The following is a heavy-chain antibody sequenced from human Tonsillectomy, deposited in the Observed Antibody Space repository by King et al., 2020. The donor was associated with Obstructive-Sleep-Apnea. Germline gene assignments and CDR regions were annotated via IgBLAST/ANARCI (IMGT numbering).Heavy chain of an antibody. Sequence: VQLQESGPGLVKPSETLSLTCTVSGGSISSYYWSWIRQPPGKGLEWIGYIYYSGSTNYNPSLKSRVTISVDTSKNQFSLKLSSVTAADTAVYYCARGLWGVYYFDYWGQGTLVTVSS. CDR3: ARGLWGVYYFDY. CDR2: IYYSGST. D-gene: IGHD4/OR15-4a*01. J-gene: IGHJ4*02. CDR1: GGSISSYY. V-gene: IGHV4-59*01.